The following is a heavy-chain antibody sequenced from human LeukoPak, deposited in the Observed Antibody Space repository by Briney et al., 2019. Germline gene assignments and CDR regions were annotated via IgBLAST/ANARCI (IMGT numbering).Heavy chain of an antibody. J-gene: IGHJ4*02. Sequence: SETLSLTCTVSGGSISTYYWSWIRQPPGKGLEWMGCIHYSGTTYSNPSLKSRISISVDTSKSQFSLKLRSVTAADTAVYYCARRYYFVSGSYYPFDFWGQGILVTVSS. CDR1: GGSISTYY. CDR3: ARRYYFVSGSYYPFDF. D-gene: IGHD3-10*01. CDR2: IHYSGTT. V-gene: IGHV4-59*04.